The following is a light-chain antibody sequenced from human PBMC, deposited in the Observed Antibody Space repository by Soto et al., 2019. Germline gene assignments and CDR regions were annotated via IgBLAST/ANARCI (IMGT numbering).Light chain of an antibody. CDR2: DAS. Sequence: DIQMTQSPSSLSASVGDRVTITCQASQDISNYLNWYQQKPGKAPKLLIYDASNLETGVPSRFSGSGTGTDFTVAISSLQPEDIATYYCQQYDNVPCTFGPGTKVDIK. CDR1: QDISNY. V-gene: IGKV1-33*01. CDR3: QQYDNVPCT. J-gene: IGKJ3*01.